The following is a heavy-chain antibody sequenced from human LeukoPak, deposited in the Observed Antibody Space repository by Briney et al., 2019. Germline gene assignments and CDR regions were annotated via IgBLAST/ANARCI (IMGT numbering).Heavy chain of an antibody. V-gene: IGHV4-59*08. CDR1: GGSTSSYY. CDR2: ISDSGST. D-gene: IGHD6-19*01. Sequence: KPSETLSLTCSVSGGSTSSYYWSWIRQPPGKGLEWIGYISDSGSTNYNPSLKSRVTMPVDTSRNRFSLKLSSVTAADTAVYYCATIAAYGGGWYTIAYWGQGTLVTVSS. CDR3: ATIAAYGGGWYTIAY. J-gene: IGHJ4*02.